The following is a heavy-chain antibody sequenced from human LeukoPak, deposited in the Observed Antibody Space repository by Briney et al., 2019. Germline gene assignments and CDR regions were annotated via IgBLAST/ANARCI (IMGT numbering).Heavy chain of an antibody. J-gene: IGHJ3*01. D-gene: IGHD5-24*01. CDR1: GFTFSVAA. CDR3: AKDIQLST. Sequence: PGGSLRLSCAASGFTFSVAAMTWVRRAPGKGLEWVSLIGASGESTYYADSVKGRFTISRDNSKNTLSLQMNSLRVEDTAMYFCAKDIQLSTWGLGTMVTVSS. CDR2: IGASGEST. V-gene: IGHV3-23*01.